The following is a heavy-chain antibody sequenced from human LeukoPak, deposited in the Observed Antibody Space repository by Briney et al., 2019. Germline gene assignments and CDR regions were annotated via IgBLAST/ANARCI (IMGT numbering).Heavy chain of an antibody. CDR1: GGSISSGGYY. Sequence: SQTLSLTCTVSGGSISSGGYYWSWIRQHPGKGLEWIGYIYYSGSTYYNPSLKSRVTISVDTSKNQFSLKLSSVTAADMAVYYCARARRYGSGSYYEGNWFDPWGQGTLVTVSS. CDR2: IYYSGST. J-gene: IGHJ5*02. D-gene: IGHD3-10*01. CDR3: ARARRYGSGSYYEGNWFDP. V-gene: IGHV4-31*03.